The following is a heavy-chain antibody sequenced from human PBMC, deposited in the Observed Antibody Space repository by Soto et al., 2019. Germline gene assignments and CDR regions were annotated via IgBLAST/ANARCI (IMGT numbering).Heavy chain of an antibody. D-gene: IGHD3-3*01. V-gene: IGHV3-11*01. CDR2: FRSGGDDGTI. Sequence: GVSLRLSCAASGFTFSSYSMSCVRQAPGKVLEWVSGFRSGGDDGTIYCADSVKGRFTISRDNAKNSLYLQMNSLRAEDTAVYYYARDRLGFWSGWVYYYGMDVWGQGTTVTVYS. J-gene: IGHJ6*02. CDR3: ARDRLGFWSGWVYYYGMDV. CDR1: GFTFSSYS.